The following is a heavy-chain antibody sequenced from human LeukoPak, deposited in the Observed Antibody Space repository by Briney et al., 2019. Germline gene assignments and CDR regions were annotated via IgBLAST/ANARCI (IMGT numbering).Heavy chain of an antibody. D-gene: IGHD6-13*01. Sequence: VASVKVSCKASGYTFTSYYMHWVRQAPGQGLEWMGWISAYNGNTNYAQKFQGRVTMTTDTSTSTAYMELRSLRSDDTAVYYCAREGSSWYKFGYWGQGTLVTVSS. J-gene: IGHJ4*02. CDR1: GYTFTSYY. V-gene: IGHV1-18*04. CDR3: AREGSSWYKFGY. CDR2: ISAYNGNT.